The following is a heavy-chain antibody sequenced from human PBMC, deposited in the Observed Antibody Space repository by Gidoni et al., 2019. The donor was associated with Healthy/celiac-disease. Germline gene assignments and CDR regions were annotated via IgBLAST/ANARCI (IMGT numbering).Heavy chain of an antibody. D-gene: IGHD3-3*01. V-gene: IGHV1-8*01. Sequence: QVQLVQSGAEVKKPGASVKVSCKASGYTFTSYDINWVRQATGQGLEWMGWMNPNSGNTGYAQKFQGRVTMTRNTSISTAYMELSSLRSEDTAVYYCARGVFYDFWSGYHPVFDYWGQGTLVTVSS. CDR1: GYTFTSYD. CDR2: MNPNSGNT. CDR3: ARGVFYDFWSGYHPVFDY. J-gene: IGHJ4*02.